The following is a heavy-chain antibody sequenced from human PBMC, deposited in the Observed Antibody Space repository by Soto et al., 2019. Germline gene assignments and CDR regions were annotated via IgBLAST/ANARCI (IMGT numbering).Heavy chain of an antibody. D-gene: IGHD3-22*01. CDR2: ISSSSSTI. V-gene: IGHV3-48*02. J-gene: IGHJ3*02. CDR3: ARDVPYYYDSSGYPYGGAFDI. CDR1: GFTFSSYS. Sequence: GGSLRLCCAASGFTFSSYSMNWVRKAPGKGLEWVSYISSSSSTIYYADSVKGRFTISRDNAKNSLYLQMNSLRDEDTAVYYCARDVPYYYDSSGYPYGGAFDIWGQGTMVTVSS.